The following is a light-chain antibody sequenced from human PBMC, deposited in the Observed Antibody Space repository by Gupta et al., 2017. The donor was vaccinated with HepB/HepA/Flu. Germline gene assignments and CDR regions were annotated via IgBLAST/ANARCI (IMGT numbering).Light chain of an antibody. CDR1: SSDVGGYNY. J-gene: IGLJ2*01. Sequence: QSALTQPRSVSGSPGQSVTISCTGTSSDVGGYNYVSWYQQHPGKAPKLIIYDVSKRPSGVPDRFSGSKSGNTASLTISGLQAGDEADYYCCSYAGSHTERVFGGGTKLTVL. CDR3: CSYAGSHTERV. CDR2: DVS. V-gene: IGLV2-11*01.